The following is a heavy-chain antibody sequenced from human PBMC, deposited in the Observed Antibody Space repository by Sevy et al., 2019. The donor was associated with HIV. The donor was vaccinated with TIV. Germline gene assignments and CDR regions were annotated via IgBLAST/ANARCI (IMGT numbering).Heavy chain of an antibody. D-gene: IGHD6-13*01. CDR2: ISEDGSEK. J-gene: IGHJ6*02. CDR3: ANSRGRYEGSSWLYYYYVMDV. CDR1: GFMFSRYG. Sequence: GGSLRLSCTASGFMFSRYGMHWVRQAPGKGLEWVAIISEDGSEKQYAHSVKGRFTISRDNSKDTLYLQMNSLRLDDTAVYYCANSRGRYEGSSWLYYYYVMDVWGQGTTVTVSS. V-gene: IGHV3-30*18.